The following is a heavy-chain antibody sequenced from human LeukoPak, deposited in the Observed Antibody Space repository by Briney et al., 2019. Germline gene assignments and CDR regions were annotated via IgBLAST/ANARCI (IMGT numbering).Heavy chain of an antibody. CDR1: GFTFSSYW. CDR2: IKQDGSKK. V-gene: IGHV3-7*01. D-gene: IGHD3-16*01. Sequence: PGGSLRLSCAASGFTFSSYWMSWVRQAPGKGLEWVANIKQDGSKKNYVDSVQGRFTISRDNAKNSLYLQMNSLRVEDTDVYYCARFIGLGGWGQGAPVTVSS. J-gene: IGHJ4*02. CDR3: ARFIGLGG.